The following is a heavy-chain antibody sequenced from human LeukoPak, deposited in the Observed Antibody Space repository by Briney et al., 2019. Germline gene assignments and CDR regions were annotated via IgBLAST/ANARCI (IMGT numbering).Heavy chain of an antibody. CDR2: IYTSGST. V-gene: IGHV4-4*07. CDR1: GGSISSYY. CDR3: ARGRAVAGTYYYGMDV. Sequence: SETLSLTCTVSGGSISSYYWSWIRQPAGKGLEWIGRIYTSGSTNYNPSLKSRVTMSVDTSKNQFSLKLTSVTAADTAVYYCARGRAVAGTYYYGMDVWGQGTTVTVSS. J-gene: IGHJ6*02. D-gene: IGHD6-19*01.